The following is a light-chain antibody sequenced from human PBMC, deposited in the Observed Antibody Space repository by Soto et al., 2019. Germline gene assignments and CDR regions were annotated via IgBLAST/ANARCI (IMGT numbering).Light chain of an antibody. CDR3: SSYTSSSTLV. Sequence: QSVLTQPASVSGSPGQSITISCTGTSSDVGGYNYVSWYQQPPGKAPKLMIYDVSNRPSGVSIRLSGSKSGNTASLTISGLQAEDEDDYYCSSYTSSSTLVFGGGTKLTVL. J-gene: IGLJ2*01. CDR2: DVS. V-gene: IGLV2-14*01. CDR1: SSDVGGYNY.